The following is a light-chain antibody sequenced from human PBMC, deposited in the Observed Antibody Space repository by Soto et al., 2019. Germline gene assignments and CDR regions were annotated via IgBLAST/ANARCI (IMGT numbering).Light chain of an antibody. V-gene: IGKV1-5*01. Sequence: DIQMTQSPSTLSASVGDRVTITCRASQSISSWLAWYQQKPGKAPKLLIYDASSLESGVPSRFSGSGSGTEFTLHISSRQPDDLAAYYCQQYNSYWTFGQGTKVEVK. J-gene: IGKJ1*01. CDR3: QQYNSYWT. CDR2: DAS. CDR1: QSISSW.